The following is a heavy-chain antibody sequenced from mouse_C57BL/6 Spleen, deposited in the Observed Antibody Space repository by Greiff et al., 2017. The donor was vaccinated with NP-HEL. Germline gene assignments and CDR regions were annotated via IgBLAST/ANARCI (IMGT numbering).Heavy chain of an antibody. V-gene: IGHV1-72*01. CDR3: ARVYSNYGYWYFDV. J-gene: IGHJ1*03. CDR1: GYTFTSYW. Sequence: QVQLKQPGAELVKPGASVKLSCKASGYTFTSYWMHWVKQRPGRGLEWIGRIDPNSGGTKYNEKFKSKATLTVDKPSSTAYMQLSSLTSEDSAVYYCARVYSNYGYWYFDVWGTGTTVTVSS. D-gene: IGHD2-5*01. CDR2: IDPNSGGT.